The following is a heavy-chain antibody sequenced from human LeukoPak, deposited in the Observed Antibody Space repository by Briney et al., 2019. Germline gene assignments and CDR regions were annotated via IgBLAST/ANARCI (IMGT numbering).Heavy chain of an antibody. CDR3: ARARHYYDSSGYSYWFDY. V-gene: IGHV3-74*01. Sequence: GGSLRLSCAASGFTFSSYWMHWVRQAPGKGLVWVSRIYIDGSSTSYADSVKSRFTISRDNAKNTLYLQMNSLRAEDTAIYYCARARHYYDSSGYSYWFDYWGQGTLVTVSS. CDR1: GFTFSSYW. J-gene: IGHJ4*02. CDR2: IYIDGSST. D-gene: IGHD3-22*01.